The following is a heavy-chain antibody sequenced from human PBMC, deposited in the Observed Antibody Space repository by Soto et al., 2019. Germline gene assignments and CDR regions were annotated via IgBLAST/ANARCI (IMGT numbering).Heavy chain of an antibody. D-gene: IGHD3-3*01. CDR1: GFTFSSYA. CDR3: AKQGDYDFWSSSNNWLDP. V-gene: IGHV3-23*01. CDR2: IGGRGGIK. Sequence: PGGSLRLSCAASGFTFSSYAMSWVRQAPGKGLEWVSAIGGRGGIKYNADSVKGQFTISRASSKNTLYLQMNSLRAEDTAVYYYAKQGDYDFWSSSNNWLDPWGQGTLVTVSS. J-gene: IGHJ5*02.